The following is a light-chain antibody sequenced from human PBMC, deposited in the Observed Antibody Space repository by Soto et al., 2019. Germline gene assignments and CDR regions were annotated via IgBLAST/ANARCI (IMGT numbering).Light chain of an antibody. CDR1: QSISSW. CDR3: QQYEGYPWT. CDR2: DAS. V-gene: IGKV1-5*01. Sequence: DIQMTQTPSTLSASVGDRFAITCRASQSISSWLAWYQQKPGKAPNLLIYDASSLKSGVPSRFSGSGSGTEFTLTISNLQPDDFATYYCQQYEGYPWTFGQGTKVDIK. J-gene: IGKJ1*01.